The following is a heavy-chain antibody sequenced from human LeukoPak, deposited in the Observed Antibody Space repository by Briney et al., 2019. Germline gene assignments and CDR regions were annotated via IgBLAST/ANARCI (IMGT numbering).Heavy chain of an antibody. Sequence: EASVKVSCKASGGTFSSYAISWVRQAPGQGLEWMGGIIPIFGTANYAQKFQGRVTITADESTSTAYMELSSLRSEDTVVYYCARDRAAAAYDAFDIWGQGTMVTVSS. J-gene: IGHJ3*02. CDR3: ARDRAAAAYDAFDI. CDR1: GGTFSSYA. CDR2: IIPIFGTA. D-gene: IGHD6-13*01. V-gene: IGHV1-69*13.